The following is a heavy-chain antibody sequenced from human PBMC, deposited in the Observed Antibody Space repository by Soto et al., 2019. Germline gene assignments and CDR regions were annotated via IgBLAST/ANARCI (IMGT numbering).Heavy chain of an antibody. CDR2: IYYSGST. D-gene: IGHD3-16*01. V-gene: IGHV4-31*03. CDR1: GGSISSGGYY. Sequence: SETLSLTCTVSGGSISSGGYYWSWIRQHPGKGLEWIGYIYYSGSTYYNPSLKSRVTISVDTSKNQFSLKLSSVTAADTAVYYCARRAAPSYDNWFDPWGQGTLVTVSS. J-gene: IGHJ5*02. CDR3: ARRAAPSYDNWFDP.